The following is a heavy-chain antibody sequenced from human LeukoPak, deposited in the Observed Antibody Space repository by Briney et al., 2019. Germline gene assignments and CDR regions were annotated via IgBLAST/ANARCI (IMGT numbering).Heavy chain of an antibody. J-gene: IGHJ4*02. CDR2: IYDSGST. CDR3: ARGRGIVGATLSGYFDY. CDR1: GGSIRSSYYY. V-gene: IGHV4-39*07. Sequence: SETLSLTCTVSGGSIRSSYYYWGWIRQPPGKGLEWIGSIYDSGSTYYNPSLKSRVTISVDTSKNQFSLKLSSVTAADTAVYYCARGRGIVGATLSGYFDYWGQGTLVTVSS. D-gene: IGHD1-26*01.